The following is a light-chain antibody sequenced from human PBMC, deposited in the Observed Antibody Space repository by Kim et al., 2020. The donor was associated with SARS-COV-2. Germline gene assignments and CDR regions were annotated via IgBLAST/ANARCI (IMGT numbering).Light chain of an antibody. V-gene: IGLV4-69*01. Sequence: ASVKLTCTLSRGQRSYAIAWHQQQPEKGPRYLMKLNSDGSHSKGDGIPDRFSGSSSGAERYLTISSLQSEDEADYYCQTWGTGTVVFGGGTQLTVL. CDR2: LNSDGSH. CDR3: QTWGTGTVV. CDR1: RGQRSYA. J-gene: IGLJ2*01.